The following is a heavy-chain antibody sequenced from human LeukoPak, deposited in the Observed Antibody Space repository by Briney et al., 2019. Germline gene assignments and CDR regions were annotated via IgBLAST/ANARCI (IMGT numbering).Heavy chain of an antibody. Sequence: ASVKVSCKASGYTFTGYYMHWVRQAPGQGLEWMGWINPNSGGTNYAQKFQGRVTMTRDTSISTAYMELSRPRSDDTAVYYCARGVRGDIVVVPAAPYYYYGMDVWGQGTTVTVSS. J-gene: IGHJ6*02. CDR3: ARGVRGDIVVVPAAPYYYYGMDV. V-gene: IGHV1-2*02. CDR2: INPNSGGT. CDR1: GYTFTGYY. D-gene: IGHD2-2*01.